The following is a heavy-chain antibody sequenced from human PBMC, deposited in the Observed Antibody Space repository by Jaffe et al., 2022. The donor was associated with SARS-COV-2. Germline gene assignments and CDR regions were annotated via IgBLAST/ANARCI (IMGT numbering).Heavy chain of an antibody. Sequence: EVQLVESGGGLIQPGGSLRLSCAASGFTVSSTYMSWVRQAPGKGLEWVSIIYTDGTTYYADSVKGRFTISRDNSKNTLYFQMNSLRAEDTAVYYCAMGYQPLHVNFWGQGTLVTVSS. CDR1: GFTVSSTY. J-gene: IGHJ4*02. CDR2: IYTDGTT. D-gene: IGHD2-2*01. V-gene: IGHV3-53*01. CDR3: AMGYQPLHVNF.